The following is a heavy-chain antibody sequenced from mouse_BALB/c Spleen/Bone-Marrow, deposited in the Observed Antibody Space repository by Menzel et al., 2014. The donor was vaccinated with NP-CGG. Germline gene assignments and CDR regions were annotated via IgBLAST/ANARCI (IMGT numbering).Heavy chain of an antibody. CDR2: INDGGSYT. V-gene: IGHV5-4*02. Sequence: EVQGVESGGGLVKPGGSLKLSCAVSGFTFSDYYMYWVRPNPEKRLEWVATINDGGSYTYYPDSVKGRFTISRDNAKNNLYLQMSSLKSEDTAMYYCARDGNFAMDYWGQGTSVTVSS. D-gene: IGHD2-1*01. CDR3: ARDGNFAMDY. J-gene: IGHJ4*01. CDR1: GFTFSDYY.